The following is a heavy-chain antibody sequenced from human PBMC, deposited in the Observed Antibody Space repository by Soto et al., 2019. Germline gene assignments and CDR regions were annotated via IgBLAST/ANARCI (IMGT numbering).Heavy chain of an antibody. J-gene: IGHJ5*02. CDR3: ARLRIATNNYKWFDP. Sequence: SETLSLTCSVSGAALNSGNYYWSRIRQVPGKGLEWIGHIYVTGAVDYNPSLRDRITISQDTSEGQFSLNLRLVTAADTAVSYCARLRIATNNYKWFDPWGQGTLVTVSS. D-gene: IGHD2-21*01. V-gene: IGHV4-31*03. CDR1: GAALNSGNYY. CDR2: IYVTGAV.